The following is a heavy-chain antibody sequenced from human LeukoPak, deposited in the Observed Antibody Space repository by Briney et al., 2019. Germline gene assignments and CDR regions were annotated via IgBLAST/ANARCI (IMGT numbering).Heavy chain of an antibody. V-gene: IGHV3-23*01. D-gene: IGHD3-10*01. CDR3: ARKAGYYYGSGDY. J-gene: IGHJ4*02. CDR1: GFTFSSYA. Sequence: PGASLRLSCAASGFTFSSYAMNWVRQAPGKGLEWVSTIGGSGGSTYYADSVKGRFTISRDNSKNTLYLQMNSLRAGDTAVYYCARKAGYYYGSGDYWGQGTLVTVSS. CDR2: IGGSGGST.